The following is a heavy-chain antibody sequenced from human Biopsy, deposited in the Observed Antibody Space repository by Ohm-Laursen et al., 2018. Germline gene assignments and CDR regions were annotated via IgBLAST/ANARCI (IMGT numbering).Heavy chain of an antibody. V-gene: IGHV4-4*07. Sequence: GTLSLTCNVSGGAINNYYWSWIRQPAGKGLEWIGSIYPGGSTNYNPSLKSRVTMSVDTSKKQLSLRLRSVTAADTAMYYCASVVLGPTNDAFDLWGQGTMVVVSS. CDR1: GGAINNYY. CDR2: IYPGGST. J-gene: IGHJ3*01. CDR3: ASVVLGPTNDAFDL. D-gene: IGHD3-22*01.